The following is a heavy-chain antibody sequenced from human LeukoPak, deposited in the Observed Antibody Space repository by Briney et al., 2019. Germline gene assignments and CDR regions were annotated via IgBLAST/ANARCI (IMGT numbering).Heavy chain of an antibody. CDR2: IWFDGSNK. CDR3: VRDPSGSGFAFDS. V-gene: IGHV3-33*01. Sequence: QPGRSLRLSCAASGFIFGNDAMHWVRQAPGKGLEWVAFIWFDGSNKHYADSVKGRFTISRDNSEDTLYLQMNSLRAEDTAVYYCVRDPSGSGFAFDSWGQGALVTVSS. J-gene: IGHJ4*02. CDR1: GFIFGNDA. D-gene: IGHD1-1*01.